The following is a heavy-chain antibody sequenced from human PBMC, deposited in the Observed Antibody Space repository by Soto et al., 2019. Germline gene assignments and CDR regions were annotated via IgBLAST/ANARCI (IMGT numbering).Heavy chain of an antibody. J-gene: IGHJ6*02. CDR2: IYHSGST. V-gene: IGHV4-4*02. D-gene: IGHD1-26*01. CDR1: GDTVSSTNC. Sequence: PSDTLSLTCAVSGDTVSSTNCCSSFRQPPGKGLEWIGEIYHSGSTNYNPSLKSRVTISVDKSKNQFSLKLSSVTAADTAVYYCARVSGSYYYGMDVWGQGTTVTVSS. CDR3: ARVSGSYYYGMDV.